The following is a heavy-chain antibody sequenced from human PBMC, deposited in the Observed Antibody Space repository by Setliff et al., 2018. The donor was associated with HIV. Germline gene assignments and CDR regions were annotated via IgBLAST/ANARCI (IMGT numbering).Heavy chain of an antibody. V-gene: IGHV4-59*12. CDR1: GVSISSYY. Sequence: SETLSLTCTVSGVSISSYYWSWIRQPPGKGLEWMGYIYHSGTSNYNPSLKSRVTISVDTSKNQFSLKLTSVTVADTAIYYCVRPHCSGETCYFFGRWGQGALVTVSS. J-gene: IGHJ4*02. D-gene: IGHD2-15*01. CDR2: IYHSGTS. CDR3: VRPHCSGETCYFFGR.